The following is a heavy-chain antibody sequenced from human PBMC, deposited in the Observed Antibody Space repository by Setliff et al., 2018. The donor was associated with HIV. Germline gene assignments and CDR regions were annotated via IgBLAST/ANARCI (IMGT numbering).Heavy chain of an antibody. CDR3: ARDTRIAATGTYYFDY. J-gene: IGHJ4*02. D-gene: IGHD6-13*01. V-gene: IGHV4-59*06. CDR1: GGSISNYY. CDR2: IYYSGST. Sequence: SETLSLTCTVSGGSISNYYRSWIRQPPGKGLEWIGYIYYSGSTYYNPSLKSRVTISVDTSKNQFSLKLSSVTAADTAVYYCARDTRIAATGTYYFDYWGQGTLVTVSS.